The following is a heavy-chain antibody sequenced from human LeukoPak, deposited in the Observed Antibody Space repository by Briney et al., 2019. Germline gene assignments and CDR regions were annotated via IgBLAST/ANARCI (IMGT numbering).Heavy chain of an antibody. Sequence: PSETLSLTCTVSGGSIRSGYHYWGWIRQPPGKGLEWIGSIYESGRTHYNPSLRSRITISVDTSKNQSSLELSSVTAADTAVYYCARGDSSSWSLFDYWGQGTLVTVSS. D-gene: IGHD6-13*01. CDR3: ARGDSSSWSLFDY. CDR2: IYESGRT. J-gene: IGHJ4*02. V-gene: IGHV4-39*01. CDR1: GGSIRSGYHY.